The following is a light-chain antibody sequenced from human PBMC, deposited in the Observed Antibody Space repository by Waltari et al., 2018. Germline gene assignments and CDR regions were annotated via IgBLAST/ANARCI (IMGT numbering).Light chain of an antibody. J-gene: IGLJ3*02. V-gene: IGLV1-47*01. CDR1: NSHIGKYN. CDR3: AAWDDSLYGV. Sequence: QSVLTQPPSASGTPGQRVPISCSGSNSHIGKYNVYWYQQVPGTAPKLLIYRNNQRPSGVPDRFSGSKSDTSASLAISGLRSDDEADYYCAAWDDSLYGVFGGGTKLTVL. CDR2: RNN.